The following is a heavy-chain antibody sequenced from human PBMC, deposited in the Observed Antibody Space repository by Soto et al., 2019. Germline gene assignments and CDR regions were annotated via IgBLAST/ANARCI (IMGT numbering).Heavy chain of an antibody. V-gene: IGHV3-21*01. J-gene: IGHJ3*02. Sequence: GGSLRLSCASSGFTFSSYSMNLVRQAPGKGLEWVSSISSSSSYIYYADSVKGRFTISRDNAKNSLYLQMNSLRAEDTAVYYCARDGPNDAFDIWGQGTMVTVSS. CDR2: ISSSSSYI. CDR1: GFTFSSYS. CDR3: ARDGPNDAFDI. D-gene: IGHD7-27*01.